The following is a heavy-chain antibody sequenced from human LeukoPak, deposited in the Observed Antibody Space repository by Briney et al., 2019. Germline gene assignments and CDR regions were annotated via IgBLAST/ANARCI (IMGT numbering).Heavy chain of an antibody. J-gene: IGHJ6*02. CDR3: ARRGTGHGMDV. CDR1: GLTFNNYW. V-gene: IGHV3-74*01. D-gene: IGHD1-1*01. CDR2: INNDGSSA. Sequence: GGPLRLSCAASGLTFNNYWIHWVRQVPGKGLVWVSRINNDGSSASYVDSVKGRFTISRDNAKNTLFLQMNSLRAEDTAVYYCARRGTGHGMDVWGQGTTVIVSS.